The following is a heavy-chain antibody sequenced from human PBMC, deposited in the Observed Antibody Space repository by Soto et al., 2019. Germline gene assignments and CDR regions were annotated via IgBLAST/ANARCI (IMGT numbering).Heavy chain of an antibody. CDR3: ASTIAVAAPFDY. J-gene: IGHJ4*02. V-gene: IGHV1-8*01. CDR2: MNHNSGNT. D-gene: IGHD6-19*01. CDR1: GYTFTSYD. Sequence: QVQLVQSGAEVKKPGASVKVSCKASGYTFTSYDINWVRQATGQGLEWMGWMNHNSGNTGYAQKFQGRVTMTRNISISTAYKELSSLRSEDTAVYYCASTIAVAAPFDYWGQGTLVTVSS.